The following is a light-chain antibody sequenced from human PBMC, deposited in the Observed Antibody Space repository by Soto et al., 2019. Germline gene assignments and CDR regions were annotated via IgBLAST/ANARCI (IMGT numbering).Light chain of an antibody. J-gene: IGKJ1*01. CDR3: QQYDNRPPWT. CDR2: DAS. V-gene: IGKV1-33*01. CDR1: QDISNY. Sequence: DIQMTQSPSSLSASVGDRVTITCQASQDISNYLNWYQQKPGKAPKLLIYDASNLETGVPSRFSGSGSGTDFTFTISSLQAEDIATYYCQQYDNRPPWTFGQGTKVEIK.